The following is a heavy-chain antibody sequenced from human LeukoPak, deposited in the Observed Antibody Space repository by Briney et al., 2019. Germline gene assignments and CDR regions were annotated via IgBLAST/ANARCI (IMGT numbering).Heavy chain of an antibody. J-gene: IGHJ4*02. V-gene: IGHV3-23*01. D-gene: IGHD1-26*01. CDR3: AKDRTYSGSYLSRIDY. CDR2: ISGSGGST. Sequence: GGSLRLFCAASGFTFSSYAMSWVRQAPGKGLEWVSAISGSGGSTYYADSVKGRFTISRDNSKNTLYLQMNSLRAEDTAVYYCAKDRTYSGSYLSRIDYWGQGTLVTVSS. CDR1: GFTFSSYA.